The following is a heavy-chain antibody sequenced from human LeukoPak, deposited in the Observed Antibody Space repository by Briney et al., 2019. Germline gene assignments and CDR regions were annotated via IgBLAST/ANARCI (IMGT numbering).Heavy chain of an antibody. V-gene: IGHV1-24*01. CDR3: ATDLMIVATTPNQYFDY. Sequence: ASVKVSCKVSGYTLTELSMHWVRQAPGKGLEWTGGFDPEDGETIYAQKFQGRVTMTDDTSTDTAYMELSSLRSEDTAVYYCATDLMIVATTPNQYFDYWGQGTLVTVSS. CDR2: FDPEDGET. D-gene: IGHD5-12*01. J-gene: IGHJ4*02. CDR1: GYTLTELS.